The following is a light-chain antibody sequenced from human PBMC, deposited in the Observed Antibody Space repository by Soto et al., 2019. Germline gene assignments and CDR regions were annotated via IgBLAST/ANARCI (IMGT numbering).Light chain of an antibody. CDR2: GVS. J-gene: IGKJ4*01. CDR1: QSVFTN. CDR3: QQYNTWPLT. Sequence: EIVMTQSPATLSVSPGERATLSCRASQSVFTNFAWYQHKPGQAPRLLIYGVSTRATGVPVRFSGSGSGTAFTLTISSLQSEDFAVYYCQQYNTWPLTFGGGTKVEIK. V-gene: IGKV3-15*01.